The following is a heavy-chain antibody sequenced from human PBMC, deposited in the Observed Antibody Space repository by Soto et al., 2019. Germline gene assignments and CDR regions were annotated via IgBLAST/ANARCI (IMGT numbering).Heavy chain of an antibody. CDR1: GYTFTSYG. Sequence: QVPLVQSGAEVKKPGDSVQVSCKASGYTFTSYGISWVRQATGQGLEWMGWISAYNGNTNYAQKLQGRVTMTTHTTTSTAYVVRRSMRSDATAVYYCAGPGCCSCGFDYWGQGTLGTVSS. CDR2: ISAYNGNT. D-gene: IGHD6-13*01. J-gene: IGHJ4*02. CDR3: AGPGCCSCGFDY. V-gene: IGHV1-18*01.